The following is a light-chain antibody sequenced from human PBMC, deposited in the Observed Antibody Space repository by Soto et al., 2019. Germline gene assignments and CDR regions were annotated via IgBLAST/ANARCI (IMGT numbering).Light chain of an antibody. CDR1: QDISRW. Sequence: DIQMTQSPPTLPASAGDRVTITCRASQDISRWLAWYQQKPGTAPHLLIYAASSLQSGVPSRFSGSGSGTDFTLTISSLQPEAFATYYCQQSYSTPTWTFGQGTKVDI. J-gene: IGKJ1*01. V-gene: IGKV1-39*01. CDR2: AAS. CDR3: QQSYSTPTWT.